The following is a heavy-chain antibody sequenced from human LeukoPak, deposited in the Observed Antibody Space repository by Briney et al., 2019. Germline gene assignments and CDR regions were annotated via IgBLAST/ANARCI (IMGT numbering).Heavy chain of an antibody. D-gene: IGHD2-15*01. V-gene: IGHV3-74*01. J-gene: IGHJ4*02. CDR2: LNLDGSTT. CDR1: GFTFSSYW. CDR3: VRDLSGGGDF. Sequence: GGSLRLSCAASGFTFSSYWMHWVRQTPGKGLVWVSRLNLDGSTTIYVDSVRGRFTISRDNAKNTLYLQMNSLRAEDTAVYYCVRDLSGGGDFWGQGTLVTVSS.